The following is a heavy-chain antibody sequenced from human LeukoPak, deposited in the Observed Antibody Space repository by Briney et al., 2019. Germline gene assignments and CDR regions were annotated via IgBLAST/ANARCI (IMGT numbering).Heavy chain of an antibody. J-gene: IGHJ4*02. CDR2: ISWNGNNK. Sequence: GGSLRLSCAASGFTFDDYAMHWVRQVPGKGLEWVSGISWNGNNKAYADSVKGRFTISRDNARNSLYLQMNSLRTEDTALYYCAKDLELGGETLMVTTFDYWGLGTLVTVSS. D-gene: IGHD5-18*01. V-gene: IGHV3-9*01. CDR3: AKDLELGGETLMVTTFDY. CDR1: GFTFDDYA.